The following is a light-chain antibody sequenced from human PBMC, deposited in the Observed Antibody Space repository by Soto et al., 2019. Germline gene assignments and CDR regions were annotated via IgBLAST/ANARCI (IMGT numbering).Light chain of an antibody. CDR1: ESIYTW. V-gene: IGKV3-20*01. CDR3: QQYSSLWT. J-gene: IGKJ1*01. CDR2: GAS. Sequence: TQSPSTLSASVGDRVTITCRANESIYTWLAWYQQKPGQAPRLLIYGASSRATGIPDRFSGSGSGTDFTLSISRLEPEDFAVYYCQQYSSLWTFGQGTKVDI.